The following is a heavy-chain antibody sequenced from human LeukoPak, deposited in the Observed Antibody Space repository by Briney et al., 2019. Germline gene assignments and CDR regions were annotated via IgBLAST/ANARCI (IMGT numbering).Heavy chain of an antibody. Sequence: GGSLRLSCAASGFSFSTYAMTWVRQLPAKGLEWVSAISGSGGSTYYADSVKGRFTISRDNSKNTLYLQMNSLRAEDTAVYYCASEKTTVTTNWGQGTLVTVSS. CDR3: ASEKTTVTTN. CDR1: GFSFSTYA. D-gene: IGHD4-17*01. J-gene: IGHJ4*02. V-gene: IGHV3-23*01. CDR2: ISGSGGST.